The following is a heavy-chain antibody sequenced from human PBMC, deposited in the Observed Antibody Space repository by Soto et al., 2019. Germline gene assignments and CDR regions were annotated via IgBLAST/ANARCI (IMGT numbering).Heavy chain of an antibody. V-gene: IGHV3-53*01. CDR1: GFPVSSNY. Sequence: GGSLRLSCAASGFPVSSNYISWVRQAPGEGLEWVSLVYGSGTTYYADSVKGRFTISRDNSKNTLYLQMTSLRAEDTAVYYCARTWMVYDEGSYTYYFDYWGQGTRVTVSS. CDR3: ARTWMVYDEGSYTYYFDY. CDR2: VYGSGTT. D-gene: IGHD2-8*01. J-gene: IGHJ4*02.